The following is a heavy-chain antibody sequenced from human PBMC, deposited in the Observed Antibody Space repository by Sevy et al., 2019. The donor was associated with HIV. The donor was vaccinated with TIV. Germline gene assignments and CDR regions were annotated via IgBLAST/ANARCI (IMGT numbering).Heavy chain of an antibody. J-gene: IGHJ3*02. CDR1: GFTFSSYA. D-gene: IGHD3-22*01. CDR3: ARGGGTYYYDSSGYYYGSHDAFDI. CDR2: ISYDGSNK. V-gene: IGHV3-30-3*01. Sequence: GGSLRLSCAASGFTFSSYAMHWVRQAPGKGLEWVAVISYDGSNKYYADSVKGRFTISRDNSKNTLYLQMNSLRAEDTAVCYCARGGGTYYYDSSGYYYGSHDAFDIWGQGTMVTVSS.